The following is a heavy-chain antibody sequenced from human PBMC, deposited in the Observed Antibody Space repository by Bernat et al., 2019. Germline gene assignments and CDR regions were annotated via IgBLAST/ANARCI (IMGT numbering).Heavy chain of an antibody. Sequence: QVQLVESGGGGVQPGRSLRLSCAASGFTFSSYGMHWVRQAPGKGLEWVAVIPYDGGNKYYADSVKDRFTISRDNSKNTLYLQMNSLRIEDTAVYYCARERDSSNWYGGGFGYWGQGTLVTVSS. V-gene: IGHV3-30*03. CDR3: ARERDSSNWYGGGFGY. CDR1: GFTFSSYG. CDR2: IPYDGGNK. D-gene: IGHD6-13*01. J-gene: IGHJ4*02.